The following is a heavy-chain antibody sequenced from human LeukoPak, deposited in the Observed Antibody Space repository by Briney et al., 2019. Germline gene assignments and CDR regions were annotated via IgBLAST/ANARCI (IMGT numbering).Heavy chain of an antibody. CDR2: IYSSGVT. CDR1: GGSISSYY. V-gene: IGHV4-4*07. Sequence: SETLSLTCTVSGGSISSYYWSWIRQPAGKGLEWIGRIYSSGVTHYNPSLDSRVTMSVDTSKNQFSLKLRPVTAAATAMYYCAREWTGYGNGGSCPFHMDVWGKGTTVTVSS. D-gene: IGHD2-15*01. CDR3: AREWTGYGNGGSCPFHMDV. J-gene: IGHJ6*03.